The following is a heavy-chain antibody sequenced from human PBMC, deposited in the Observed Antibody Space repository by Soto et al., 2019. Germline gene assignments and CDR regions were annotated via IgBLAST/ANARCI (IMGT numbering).Heavy chain of an antibody. Sequence: EVQLLESGGGLVQPGGSLRLSCAASGFTFSSYAMSWVRQAPGKGLEWVSAISGSGGSTYYADSVKGRFTISRDNSKNTLYLQMNSLRAEDTAVYYCAKDFPPLRYFDWLLSEGPFLPLDYWGQGTLVTVSS. CDR1: GFTFSSYA. J-gene: IGHJ4*02. CDR2: ISGSGGST. V-gene: IGHV3-23*01. CDR3: AKDFPPLRYFDWLLSEGPFLPLDY. D-gene: IGHD3-9*01.